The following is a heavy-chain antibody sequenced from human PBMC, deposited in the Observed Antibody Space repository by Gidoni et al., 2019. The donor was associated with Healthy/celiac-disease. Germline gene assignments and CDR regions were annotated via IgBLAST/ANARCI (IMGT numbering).Heavy chain of an antibody. D-gene: IGHD6-19*01. J-gene: IGHJ6*02. CDR3: ARPNSSGWYYYYYGMDV. CDR1: GGTFSRYA. Sequence: QVQRVQAGAEVKKPGSSVKVSCKASGGTFSRYAISWVRQAPGQGLEWRGGIIPIFGTANYAQKFQGRVTITADKSTSTAYMELSSLRSEDTAVYYCARPNSSGWYYYYYGMDVWGQGTTVTVSS. CDR2: IIPIFGTA. V-gene: IGHV1-69*06.